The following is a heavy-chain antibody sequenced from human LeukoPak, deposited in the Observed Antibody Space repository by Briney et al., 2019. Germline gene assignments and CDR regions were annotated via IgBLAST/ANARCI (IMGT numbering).Heavy chain of an antibody. J-gene: IGHJ4*02. V-gene: IGHV4-30-4*01. CDR3: ARFPFRSSYDSSVYCFAY. D-gene: IGHD3-22*01. Sequence: PSETLSLTCTVSGGSISSGDYYWSWIRQPPGKGLEWIGYIYYSGSTYYNPSLKSRVTISVDTSKNQFSLKLSSVTAADTAVYYWARFPFRSSYDSSVYCFAYGGQETLVPVP. CDR1: GGSISSGDYY. CDR2: IYYSGST.